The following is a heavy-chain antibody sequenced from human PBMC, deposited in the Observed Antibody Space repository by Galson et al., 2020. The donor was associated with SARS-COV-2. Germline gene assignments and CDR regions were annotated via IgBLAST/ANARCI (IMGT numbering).Heavy chain of an antibody. CDR1: GTSISSGSYS. CDR3: ARLHYGEYAPEAFDI. Sequence: SQTLSLTCAVSGTSISSGSYSWNWIRQPPGKGLEWIGYISHSGGTYYNPSLKSRVTISGDRAKNQFSLRLSSVTAADTAVYYCARLHYGEYAPEAFDIWGPGTRVTVAS. J-gene: IGHJ3*02. V-gene: IGHV4-30-2*01. D-gene: IGHD4-17*01. CDR2: ISHSGGT.